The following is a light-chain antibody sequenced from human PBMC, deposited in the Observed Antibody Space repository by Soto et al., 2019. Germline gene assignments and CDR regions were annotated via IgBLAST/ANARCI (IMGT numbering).Light chain of an antibody. CDR2: DVS. V-gene: IGLV2-11*01. CDR3: CSYGV. Sequence: QSVLTQPRSVSGSPGQSVTISCPGTSSDVGGYNYVSWYQQHPGKAPKLMIYDVSKRPSGVPDRFSGSKSGNTASLTISGLQAEDEADYYCCSYGVFGTGTKVT. CDR1: SSDVGGYNY. J-gene: IGLJ1*01.